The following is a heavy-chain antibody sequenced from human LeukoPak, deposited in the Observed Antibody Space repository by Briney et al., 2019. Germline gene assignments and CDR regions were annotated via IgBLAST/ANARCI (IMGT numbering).Heavy chain of an antibody. CDR3: TKTTRPLGALDH. CDR2: ISETGGDT. V-gene: IGHV3-23*01. D-gene: IGHD1-26*01. CDR1: GFTFNTNP. Sequence: GGSLRLSCAASGFTFNTNPMNWVRQAPGQGLEWVSGISETGGDTKPGDSVKGRFTISRDNSKNTLYLQMNSLRDDDTAIYYCTKTTRPLGALDHWGLGTLVTVSS. J-gene: IGHJ4*02.